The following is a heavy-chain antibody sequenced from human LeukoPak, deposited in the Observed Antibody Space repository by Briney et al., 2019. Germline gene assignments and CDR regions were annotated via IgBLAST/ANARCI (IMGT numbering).Heavy chain of an antibody. CDR3: ARHRRDYYGSGRMYYFDY. CDR2: IYHSGST. J-gene: IGHJ4*02. CDR1: GGSMSSYY. Sequence: SETLSLTCSVSGGSMSSYYWSWIRQSPGKGLEWIGYIYHSGSTDYNSSLKSRVTISEDTSKKQFSLKVSSVTAADTAVYYCARHRRDYYGSGRMYYFDYWGQGTLVTVSS. V-gene: IGHV4-59*08. D-gene: IGHD3-10*01.